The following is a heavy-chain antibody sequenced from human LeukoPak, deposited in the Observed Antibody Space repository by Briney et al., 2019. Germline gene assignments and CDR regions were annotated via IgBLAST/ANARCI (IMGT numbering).Heavy chain of an antibody. V-gene: IGHV3-74*01. J-gene: IGHJ4*02. D-gene: IGHD2-8*02. CDR1: GFTFRSYW. Sequence: GGSLRLSCAASGFTFRSYWMHWVRQAPGKGLVWVSRINSDGSTTNHADSVKGRFTISRDNAKNTLYLQMDSLRAEDTAAYYCARGTGGHLDHWGQGTLVTVSS. CDR3: ARGTGGHLDH. CDR2: INSDGSTT.